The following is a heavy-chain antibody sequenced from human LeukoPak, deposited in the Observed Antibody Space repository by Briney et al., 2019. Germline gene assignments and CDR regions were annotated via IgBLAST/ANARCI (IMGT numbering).Heavy chain of an antibody. J-gene: IGHJ3*02. V-gene: IGHV4-34*12. Sequence: SETLSLTCAVYGGSFSGYFCSWIRQPPGKGLEWIGEIIHSGSTNYNPSLKSRVTISVDTSKNQFSLKLSSVTAADTAVYYCARQHSGDDAFDIWGQGTMVTVSS. CDR3: ARQHSGDDAFDI. D-gene: IGHD3-10*01. CDR1: GGSFSGYF. CDR2: IIHSGST.